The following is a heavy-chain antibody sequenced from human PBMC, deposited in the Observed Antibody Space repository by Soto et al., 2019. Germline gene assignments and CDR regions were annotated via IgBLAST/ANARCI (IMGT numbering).Heavy chain of an antibody. CDR1: GGTFSSDS. CDR2: IIPMCGRT. Sequence: GASVKVSCKASGGTFSSDSFSWVRQAPGQGLEWMGGIIPMCGRTIYAQKFQDRVTITGDESTSTAYMELSRLRSDDTAVYYCARDNSNSGYDADNWFDPWGQGTLVTVSS. CDR3: ARDNSNSGYDADNWFDP. D-gene: IGHD5-12*01. V-gene: IGHV1-69*13. J-gene: IGHJ5*02.